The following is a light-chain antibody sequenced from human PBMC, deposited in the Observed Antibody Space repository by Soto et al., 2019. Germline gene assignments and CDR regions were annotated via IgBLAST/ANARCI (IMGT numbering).Light chain of an antibody. CDR3: QQYGSSPWYT. CDR1: ESVSSSY. J-gene: IGKJ2*01. Sequence: EIVLTQSPGTLSLSPGERATLSSRASESVSSSYLAWYQQKPGQAPRLLMYDASSRATGIPDRFSGSGSGTDFTLTISRLEPEDFAVYYCQQYGSSPWYTFGQGTKLEI. CDR2: DAS. V-gene: IGKV3-20*01.